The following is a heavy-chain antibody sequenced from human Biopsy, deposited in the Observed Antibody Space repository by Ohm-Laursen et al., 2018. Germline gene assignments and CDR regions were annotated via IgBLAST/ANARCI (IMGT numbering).Heavy chain of an antibody. CDR1: GASVRSHF. D-gene: IGHD3-3*01. CDR3: ARLSTLFGVADFTDD. Sequence: SDTLSLTCTLSGASVRSHFLTWIRQPPGKGLQWIGSISNSGTTKSSPSLESRVNISLHTSKNQLSLKLTSVTAADTAVYYCARLSTLFGVADFTDDWGQGTLVTVSS. V-gene: IGHV4-59*08. CDR2: ISNSGTT. J-gene: IGHJ4*02.